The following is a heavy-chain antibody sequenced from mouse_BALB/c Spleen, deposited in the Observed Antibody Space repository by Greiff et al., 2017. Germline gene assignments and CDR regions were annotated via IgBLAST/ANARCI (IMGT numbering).Heavy chain of an antibody. J-gene: IGHJ4*01. CDR3: ARVLLPYAMDY. Sequence: EVKLVESGGGLVKPGGSLKLSCAASGFTFSNYAMSWVRQTPEKRLEWVASISSGGSTYYPDSVKGRFTISRDNARNILYLQMSSLRSEDTAMYYCARVLLPYAMDYWGQGTSVTVSS. V-gene: IGHV5-6-5*01. CDR2: ISSGGST. D-gene: IGHD1-1*01. CDR1: GFTFSNYA.